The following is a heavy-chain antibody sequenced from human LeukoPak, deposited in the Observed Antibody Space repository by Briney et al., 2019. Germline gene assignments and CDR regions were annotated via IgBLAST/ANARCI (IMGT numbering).Heavy chain of an antibody. D-gene: IGHD2-2*01. J-gene: IGHJ4*02. CDR1: GGSISSSSFF. CDR3: AKLTCSSTFCPLDY. Sequence: SETLSLTCTVSGGSISSSSFFWAWIRQPPGKGLEWIGTVSYSGTTYNSPSLKSRVTISVDTSKNQFSLRLTSVTAADTALYYCAKLTCSSTFCPLDYWGQGTLVTVSS. CDR2: VSYSGTT. V-gene: IGHV4-39*01.